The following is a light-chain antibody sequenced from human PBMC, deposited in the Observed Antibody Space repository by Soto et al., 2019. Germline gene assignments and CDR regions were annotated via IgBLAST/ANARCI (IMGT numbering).Light chain of an antibody. J-gene: IGKJ3*01. CDR1: QDISNY. CDR2: DAS. CDR3: QQYDNLST. V-gene: IGKV1-33*01. Sequence: DIQMTQSPSSLSASVGDRVTITCQASQDISNYLNWYQQKPGKAPKLLIYDASNLETGVPSRFSGSGSGTDFTFTIISLQPEDIATYYCQQYDNLSTFGPGTKVDIK.